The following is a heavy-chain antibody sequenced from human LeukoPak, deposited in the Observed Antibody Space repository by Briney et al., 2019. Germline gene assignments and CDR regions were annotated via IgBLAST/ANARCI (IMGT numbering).Heavy chain of an antibody. CDR3: ARLEIVATTVFHFFDY. CDR1: GGSISSSSYY. CDR2: IYYSGST. D-gene: IGHD5-12*01. V-gene: IGHV4-39*01. Sequence: SETLSLTCTVSGGSISSSSYYWGWIRQPPGKGLEWIGSIYYSGSTYYNPSLKSRVTISVDTSKNQFSLKLSSVTAADTAVYYCARLEIVATTVFHFFDYWGQGTLVTVSS. J-gene: IGHJ4*02.